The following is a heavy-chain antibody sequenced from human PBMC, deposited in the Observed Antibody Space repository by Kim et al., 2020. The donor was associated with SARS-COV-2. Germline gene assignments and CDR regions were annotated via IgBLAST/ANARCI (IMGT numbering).Heavy chain of an antibody. Sequence: GGSLRLSCAASGFTFGSYWMTWVRQAPGKGLEWVANIKQDGTQQYYVDSVRGRFTVSRDGANMYLQMNSLRAEDTAAYYCARTLTGTTESFEYWGRGTL. J-gene: IGHJ1*01. V-gene: IGHV3-7*03. CDR3: ARTLTGTTESFEY. D-gene: IGHD3-9*01. CDR1: GFTFGSYW. CDR2: IKQDGTQQ.